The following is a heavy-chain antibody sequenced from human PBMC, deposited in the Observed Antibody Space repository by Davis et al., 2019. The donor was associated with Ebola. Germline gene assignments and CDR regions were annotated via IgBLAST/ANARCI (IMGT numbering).Heavy chain of an antibody. V-gene: IGHV1-69*05. D-gene: IGHD3-22*01. J-gene: IGHJ4*02. CDR1: GGTFSSYA. Sequence: SVKVSCKASGGTFSSYAISWVRQAPGQGLEWMGGIIPIFGTANYAQKFQGRVTMTRDTSTSTVYMELSSLRSEDTAVYYCASFGLLPIDYWGQGTLVTVSS. CDR2: IIPIFGTA. CDR3: ASFGLLPIDY.